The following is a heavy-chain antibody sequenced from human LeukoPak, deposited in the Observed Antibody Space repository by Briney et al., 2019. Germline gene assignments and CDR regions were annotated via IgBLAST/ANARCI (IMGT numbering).Heavy chain of an antibody. D-gene: IGHD6-13*01. J-gene: IGHJ4*02. CDR2: INHSGST. V-gene: IGHV4-34*01. CDR1: GGSFSGYY. CDR3: ARVVRSSSWDPFYFDY. Sequence: PSETLSLTCAVYGGSFSGYYWSWIRQPPGKGLEWIGEINHSGSTNYNPSLKSRVTISVDTSKNQFSLKLSSVTAADTAVYYCARVVRSSSWDPFYFDYWGQGTLVTVSS.